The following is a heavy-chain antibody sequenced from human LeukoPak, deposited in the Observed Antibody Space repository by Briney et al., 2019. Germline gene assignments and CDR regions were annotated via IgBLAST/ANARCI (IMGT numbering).Heavy chain of an antibody. CDR1: GFSLSTSGVG. D-gene: IGHD3-22*01. Sequence: SGPTLVNPTQTLTLTCTFSGFSLSTSGVGVGWIRQPPGKALEWLALIYWNDDKRYSPSLKSRLTITKDTSKNQVVLTMTNVDPVDTATYYCVHTYFFDSRGYYYLYYYGMDVWGQGTTVTVSS. CDR2: IYWNDDK. CDR3: VHTYFFDSRGYYYLYYYGMDV. V-gene: IGHV2-5*01. J-gene: IGHJ6*02.